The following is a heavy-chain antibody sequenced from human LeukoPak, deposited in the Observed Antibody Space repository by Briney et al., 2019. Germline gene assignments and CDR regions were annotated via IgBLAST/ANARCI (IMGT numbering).Heavy chain of an antibody. Sequence: PGGSLRLSCAASGFTFRSYAMTWVRQAPGKGLEWGSVISGSGGNAYYADSVKGRFTISRDDFKNTLYLQMNSLTAEDTAIYYCAKGGTSSWYFVFDYWGQGVLVTVSS. CDR3: AKGGTSSWYFVFDY. V-gene: IGHV3-23*01. D-gene: IGHD6-13*01. J-gene: IGHJ4*02. CDR2: ISGSGGNA. CDR1: GFTFRSYA.